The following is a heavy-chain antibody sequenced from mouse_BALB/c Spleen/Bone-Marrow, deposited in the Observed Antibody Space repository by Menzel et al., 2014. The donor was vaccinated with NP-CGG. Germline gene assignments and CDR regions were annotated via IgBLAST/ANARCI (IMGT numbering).Heavy chain of an antibody. V-gene: IGHV3-8*02. CDR3: ATYNDYCFDD. CDR2: ISYSANT. Sequence: EVKRVESGPSLVKPSQTLSLTCSATGYSFTSGYRNWIRKFPGNKLEYLGFISYSANTYSNPSLTSRISITPDTSKNQLNLQLNSVTTEYTSAYYCATYNDYCFDDWGQGTTLTVSS. CDR1: GYSFTSGY. J-gene: IGHJ2*01. D-gene: IGHD2-4*01.